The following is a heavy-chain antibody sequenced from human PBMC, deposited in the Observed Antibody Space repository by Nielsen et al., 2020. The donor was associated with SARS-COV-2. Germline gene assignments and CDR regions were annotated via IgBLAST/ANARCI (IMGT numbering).Heavy chain of an antibody. D-gene: IGHD3-3*01. Sequence: ASVKVSCKASGYTFTSYGISWVRQAPGQGLEWMGWISASNGNTNYAQKLQGRVTMTTDTSTSTAYMELRSLRSDDTAVYYCARELRKRFLEWLPNYYYGMDVWGQGTTVTVSS. J-gene: IGHJ6*02. CDR1: GYTFTSYG. V-gene: IGHV1-18*01. CDR3: ARELRKRFLEWLPNYYYGMDV. CDR2: ISASNGNT.